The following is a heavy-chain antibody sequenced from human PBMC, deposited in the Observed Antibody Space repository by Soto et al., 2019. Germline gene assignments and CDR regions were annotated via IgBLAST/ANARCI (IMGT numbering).Heavy chain of an antibody. V-gene: IGHV4-61*01. CDR1: GGSVSDKTYY. D-gene: IGHD4-17*01. J-gene: IGHJ4*01. CDR2: VYYSGTT. CDR3: ARTTAVPNTLRSRHFFDY. Sequence: SETLSLTCSVSGGSVSDKTYYWSWIRQPPGKRLEWIGYVYYSGTTNYNPSLKSRVTISVDLSKNRFSLRLSSVTTADTALYYCARTTAVPNTLRSRHFFDYWGQGTLVTVS.